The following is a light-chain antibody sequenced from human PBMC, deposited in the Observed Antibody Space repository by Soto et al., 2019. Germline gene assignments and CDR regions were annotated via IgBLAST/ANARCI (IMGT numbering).Light chain of an antibody. Sequence: EIVMTQSPATLSVSPGERATVPCRASQSVRNNLAWYQQKRGQAPSIXIYGASTRATGIPARFSGSGDGTEFTLTISSLQSEDVAVYYCQQYNNWTLTFGGGTKVDIK. CDR1: QSVRNN. CDR3: QQYNNWTLT. J-gene: IGKJ4*01. V-gene: IGKV3-15*01. CDR2: GAS.